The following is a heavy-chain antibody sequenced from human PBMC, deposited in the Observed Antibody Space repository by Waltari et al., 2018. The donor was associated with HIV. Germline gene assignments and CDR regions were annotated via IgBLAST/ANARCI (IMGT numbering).Heavy chain of an antibody. CDR1: GETFSGYY. CDR3: ARVNQDGGNSEPLDY. V-gene: IGHV4-34*01. J-gene: IGHJ4*02. Sequence: QVQLRQWGAGLLRPSETLSLTCAVYGETFSGYYWSWIRQPPGKGLEWIGRINQSGRTNYNPSPKSRVTMSVDPSKNQFSLRLNFVTAADTAVYYCARVNQDGGNSEPLDYWGQGTLVTVSS. CDR2: INQSGRT. D-gene: IGHD2-21*02.